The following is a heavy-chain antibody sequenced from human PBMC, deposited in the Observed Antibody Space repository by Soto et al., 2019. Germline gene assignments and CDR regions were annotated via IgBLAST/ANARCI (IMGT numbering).Heavy chain of an antibody. Sequence: GESLKISCKGLGYSFPSYWIGHWIGWVRQXPGKGLEYIGIIYPGDSDTRYSPSFQGQVTISADKSINTAYLQWSSLKASDTALYYCARSPTLQLLNPGNFDYWGQGTLVTVSS. CDR2: IYPGDSDT. D-gene: IGHD3-10*01. J-gene: IGHJ4*02. CDR1: GYSFPSYWIGHW. V-gene: IGHV5-51*01. CDR3: ARSPTLQLLNPGNFDY.